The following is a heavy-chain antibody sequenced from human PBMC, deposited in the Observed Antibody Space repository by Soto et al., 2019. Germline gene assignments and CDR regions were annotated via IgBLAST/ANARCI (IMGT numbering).Heavy chain of an antibody. CDR2: IWNDGSDN. J-gene: IGHJ6*02. Sequence: QVQLVESGGGVVQPGRSLRLSCAASGFNFNNYGMHWVRQAPGKGLEWVAVIWNDGSDNHYANSVKGRFTISRDNSKNTLYLQMSSLRAEDTAVYYCARRQIPPPTRGAATARGGMDVWGQGTTVTVPS. V-gene: IGHV3-33*01. CDR1: GFNFNNYG. CDR3: ARRQIPPPTRGAATARGGMDV. D-gene: IGHD6-13*01.